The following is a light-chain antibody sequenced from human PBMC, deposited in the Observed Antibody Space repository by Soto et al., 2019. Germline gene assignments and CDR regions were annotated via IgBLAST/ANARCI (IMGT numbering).Light chain of an antibody. CDR3: CSYAGSSPYVV. CDR1: SSDVGSYNL. CDR2: EGS. Sequence: QPASVSGSPGQSITISCTGTSSDVGSYNLVSWYQQHPGKAPKLMIYEGSKRPSGVSNRFSGSKSGNTASLTISGLQAEDEADYYCCSYAGSSPYVVFGGGTKVTVL. J-gene: IGLJ2*01. V-gene: IGLV2-23*01.